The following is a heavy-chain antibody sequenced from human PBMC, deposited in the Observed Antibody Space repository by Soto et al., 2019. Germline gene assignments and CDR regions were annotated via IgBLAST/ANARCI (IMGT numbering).Heavy chain of an antibody. D-gene: IGHD6-13*01. CDR1: GGSISSDTYS. V-gene: IGHV4-30-2*01. J-gene: IGHJ4*02. Sequence: SETLSLTCAVSGGSISSDTYSWSWIRQPPGKGLEWIGYIYRSGSTYYNPSLKSRVTISVDRSKNQFSLTLRSVTAADTAVYFCARSIGAAYYFHYWGQGTLVTVSS. CDR2: IYRSGST. CDR3: ARSIGAAYYFHY.